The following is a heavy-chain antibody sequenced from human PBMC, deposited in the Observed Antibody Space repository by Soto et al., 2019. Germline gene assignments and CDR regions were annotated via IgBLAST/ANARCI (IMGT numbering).Heavy chain of an antibody. CDR2: TYYRTRWYN. CDR1: GDSVSSNRAA. Sequence: SETLSLTCAISGDSVSSNRAAWNWIRQSPSRGLEWLGRTYYRTRWYNDYAVSVKGRITINPDPSKNQFSPQLNSVTPEDTAVYYCAAATRGYLYYGLDVWGQGTTVTVSS. J-gene: IGHJ6*02. V-gene: IGHV6-1*01. CDR3: AAATRGYLYYGLDV. D-gene: IGHD5-12*01.